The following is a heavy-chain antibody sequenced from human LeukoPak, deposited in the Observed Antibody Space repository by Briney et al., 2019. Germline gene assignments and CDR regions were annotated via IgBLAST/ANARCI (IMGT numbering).Heavy chain of an antibody. J-gene: IGHJ4*02. CDR3: ARAGGSLTLDY. D-gene: IGHD2-15*01. CDR1: GGSISSGGYS. CDR2: IYHSGST. V-gene: IGHV4-30-2*01. Sequence: SQTLSLTCAVSGGSISSGGYSWSRNRQPPGKGLECIGYIYHSGSTYYNPSLKSRVTISVDRSKNQFSLKLSSVTAADTAVYYCARAGGSLTLDYWGQGTLVTVSS.